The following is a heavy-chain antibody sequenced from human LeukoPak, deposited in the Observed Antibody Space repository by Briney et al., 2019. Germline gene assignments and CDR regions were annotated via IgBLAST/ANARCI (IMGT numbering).Heavy chain of an antibody. CDR3: ARAELLNWFDP. Sequence: SETLSLTCTVSGGSISSYYWSWIRQPPGKGLEWIGYIYTSGSTNYNPSLKSRVTISVDTSKNQFSLKLSSVTAADTAVYYWARAELLNWFDPWGQGTLVTVSS. J-gene: IGHJ5*02. V-gene: IGHV4-4*09. D-gene: IGHD1-26*01. CDR1: GGSISSYY. CDR2: IYTSGST.